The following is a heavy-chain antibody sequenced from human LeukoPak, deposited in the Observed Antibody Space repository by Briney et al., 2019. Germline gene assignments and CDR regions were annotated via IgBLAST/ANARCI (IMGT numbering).Heavy chain of an antibody. J-gene: IGHJ5*02. CDR3: AKSGLGLRYFDWLSQRHYNWFDP. D-gene: IGHD3-9*01. CDR1: GFTFSDYY. Sequence: PGGSLRLSCAASGFTFSDYYMSWIRQAPGKGLEWVSYISSSGSTIYYADSVKGRFTISRDNSKNTLYLQMNSLRAEDTAVYYCAKSGLGLRYFDWLSQRHYNWFDPWGQGTLVTVSS. CDR2: ISSSGSTI. V-gene: IGHV3-11*01.